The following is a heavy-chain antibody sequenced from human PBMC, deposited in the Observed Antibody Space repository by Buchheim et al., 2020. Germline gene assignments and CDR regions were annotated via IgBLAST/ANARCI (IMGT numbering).Heavy chain of an antibody. CDR2: INHSGST. D-gene: IGHD2-2*02. Sequence: QVQLQQWGAGLLKPSETLSLTCAVYGESFSGYYWSWIRQPPGKGLEWIGEINHSGSTNYNSSLKSRVTISVDTSKNQFSLNLASVTAADTAVYYCAREDLTACSSTSCYTGFDYWGQGTL. V-gene: IGHV4-34*02. CDR1: GESFSGYY. J-gene: IGHJ4*02. CDR3: AREDLTACSSTSCYTGFDY.